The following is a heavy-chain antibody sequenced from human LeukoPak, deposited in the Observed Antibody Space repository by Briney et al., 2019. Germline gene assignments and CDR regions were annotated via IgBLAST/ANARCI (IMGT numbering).Heavy chain of an antibody. Sequence: GGPLTLSCAASGFPFSSYGMHWVRQAPGKGLEGVAFIRYDGSNKYYADSVKGRLTISRDNSKNTLYLKMNSLRAEDTGVYYCAKDRSGSGKGLTYAFDIWGQGTMVTVSS. CDR1: GFPFSSYG. D-gene: IGHD3-10*01. CDR2: IRYDGSNK. CDR3: AKDRSGSGKGLTYAFDI. V-gene: IGHV3-30*02. J-gene: IGHJ3*02.